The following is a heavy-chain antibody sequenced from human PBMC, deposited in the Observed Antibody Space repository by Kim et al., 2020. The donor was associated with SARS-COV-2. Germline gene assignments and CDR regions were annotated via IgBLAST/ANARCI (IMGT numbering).Heavy chain of an antibody. V-gene: IGHV3-74*01. CDR3: GRRMYSGTYFYFDY. D-gene: IGHD1-26*01. Sequence: GGSLRHSCAASGFTLSDYWMHWVRQAPGEGLVWVSRISIDGSTTNYADSVKGRFTISRDKAKNTLYLQMNSLRVEDTAIYYCGRRMYSGTYFYFDYWGQGTLVTVSS. CDR1: GFTLSDYW. J-gene: IGHJ4*02. CDR2: ISIDGSTT.